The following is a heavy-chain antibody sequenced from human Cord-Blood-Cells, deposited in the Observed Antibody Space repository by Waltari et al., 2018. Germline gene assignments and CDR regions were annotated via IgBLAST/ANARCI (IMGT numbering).Heavy chain of an antibody. CDR3: ARDQGVFCGGDCYIDY. D-gene: IGHD2-21*01. Sequence: QVQLQESGPGLVKPSQTLSLTCTVSGGSISSGGYYWSWIRQHPGKGLEWIGYIYYSGSTYYNPSLKSRVTISVDTSKNQFSLKLSSVTAADTAVYYCARDQGVFCGGDCYIDYWGQGTLVTVSS. CDR1: GGSISSGGYY. CDR2: IYYSGST. V-gene: IGHV4-31*03. J-gene: IGHJ4*02.